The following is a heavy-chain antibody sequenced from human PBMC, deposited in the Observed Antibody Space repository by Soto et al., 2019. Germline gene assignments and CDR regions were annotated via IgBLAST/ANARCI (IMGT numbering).Heavy chain of an antibody. CDR3: ARDKITGLFDY. V-gene: IGHV4-59*12. Sequence: SETMSLTCTVSGGSISSYYWSWIRQTPGKGLEWIGYIYYSGSTNYNPSLKSRVTISVDTSKNQFSLKLTSVTAADTAVYYCARDKITGLFDYWGQGTLVTVSS. CDR2: IYYSGST. CDR1: GGSISSYY. D-gene: IGHD2-8*02. J-gene: IGHJ4*02.